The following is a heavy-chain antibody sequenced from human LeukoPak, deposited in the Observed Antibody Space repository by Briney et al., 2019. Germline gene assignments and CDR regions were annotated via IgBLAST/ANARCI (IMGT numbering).Heavy chain of an antibody. D-gene: IGHD1-7*01. CDR2: ISTSSTI. J-gene: IGHJ6*03. V-gene: IGHV3-48*04. CDR1: GFTFSSYS. Sequence: GGSLRLSCAASGFTFSSYSMNWVRQAPGKGLEGVSYISTSSTIYYADSVKGRFTISRDNAKNSLFLQINSLRAEDTAMYYCARGDNWNSYYYYYMDVWGKGTTVTASS. CDR3: ARGDNWNSYYYYYMDV.